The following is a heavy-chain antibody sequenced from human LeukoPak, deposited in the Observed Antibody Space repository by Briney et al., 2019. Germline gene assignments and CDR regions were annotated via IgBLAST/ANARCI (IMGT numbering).Heavy chain of an antibody. Sequence: SVKVSCKASGFTFTRYDINWVRQAPGQGLEWMGGIIPIFGTANYAQKFQGRVTITADESTSTAYMELSSLRSEDTAVYYCARGPRAEYFQHWGQGTLVTVSS. CDR2: IIPIFGTA. CDR1: GFTFTRYD. J-gene: IGHJ1*01. CDR3: ARGPRAEYFQH. V-gene: IGHV1-69*13.